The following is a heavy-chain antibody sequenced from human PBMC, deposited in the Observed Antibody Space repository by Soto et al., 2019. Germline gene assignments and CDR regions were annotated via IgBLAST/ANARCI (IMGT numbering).Heavy chain of an antibody. D-gene: IGHD2-15*01. J-gene: IGHJ4*02. Sequence: GGSLRISCAASGFTFSSYAMGWVRQGPGKGLEWVAVVSIGGSTHYADSVRGRFTISRDNSKNTLSLQMNSLTAEDTAVYFCAKRRGAGGHFDYWGQGALVTVSS. CDR3: AKRRGAGGHFDY. CDR2: VSIGGST. CDR1: GFTFSSYA. V-gene: IGHV3-23*01.